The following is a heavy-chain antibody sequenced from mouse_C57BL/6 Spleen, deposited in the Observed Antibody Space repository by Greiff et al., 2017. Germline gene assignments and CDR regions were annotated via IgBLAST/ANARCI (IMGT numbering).Heavy chain of an antibody. Sequence: DVKLVESGGGLVKPGGSLKLSCAASGFTFSDYGMHWVRQAPEKGLEWVAYISSGSSTIYYADTVKGRFTISRDNAKNTLFLQMTSLRSEDTAMYYCARHGPYAMDYWGQGTSVTVSS. V-gene: IGHV5-17*01. CDR1: GFTFSDYG. CDR3: ARHGPYAMDY. J-gene: IGHJ4*01. CDR2: ISSGSSTI. D-gene: IGHD1-1*01.